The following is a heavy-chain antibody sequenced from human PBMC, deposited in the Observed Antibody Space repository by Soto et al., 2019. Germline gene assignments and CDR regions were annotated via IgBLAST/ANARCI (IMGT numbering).Heavy chain of an antibody. CDR2: IIPIFGTA. V-gene: IGHV1-69*06. CDR1: GGTFSSYA. Sequence: GASVKVSCKASGGTFSSYAISWVRQAPGQGLEWMGGIIPIFGTANYAQKFQGRVTITADKSTSTAYMELSSLRSEDTAVYYCAYSIRRITMIVVVMETWFDPWGQGTLVTVYS. D-gene: IGHD3-22*01. CDR3: AYSIRRITMIVVVMETWFDP. J-gene: IGHJ5*02.